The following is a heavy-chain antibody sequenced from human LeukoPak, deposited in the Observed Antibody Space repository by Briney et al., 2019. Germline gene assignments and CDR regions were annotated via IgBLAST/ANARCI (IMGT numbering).Heavy chain of an antibody. Sequence: ASVKVSCKASGYTFTSYGISWVRQAPGQGLEWMGWISAYNGNTNYAQKLQGRVTMTTDTSTSTAYMELRSLRSDDTAVYYCARDCSGGSCYHSSGYYIDYWGQGTLVTVSS. V-gene: IGHV1-18*01. CDR1: GYTFTSYG. J-gene: IGHJ4*02. CDR2: ISAYNGNT. CDR3: ARDCSGGSCYHSSGYYIDY. D-gene: IGHD2-15*01.